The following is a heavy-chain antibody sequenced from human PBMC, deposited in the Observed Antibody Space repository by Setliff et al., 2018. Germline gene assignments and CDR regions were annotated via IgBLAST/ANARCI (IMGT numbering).Heavy chain of an antibody. D-gene: IGHD2-2*01. CDR2: INA. V-gene: IGHV1-18*01. CDR1: GYPFISYG. Sequence: ASVKVSCKASGYPFISYGINWVRQAPGQGLEWMGWINAYAQKFQGRVTMTIDTLTSTAYMELRSLRSDDTAVYYCARGPLDFVVTPAAAKFDYWGQGTLVTVSS. J-gene: IGHJ4*02. CDR3: ARGPLDFVVTPAAAKFDY.